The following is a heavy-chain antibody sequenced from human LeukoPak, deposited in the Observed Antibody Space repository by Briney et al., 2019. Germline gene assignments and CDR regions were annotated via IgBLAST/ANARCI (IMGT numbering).Heavy chain of an antibody. CDR3: ARGLTKTDAFHI. CDR2: IYYSGNT. J-gene: IGHJ3*02. CDR1: GGSISSSNHY. V-gene: IGHV4-39*01. Sequence: PSETLSLTCTVSGGSISSSNHYWGCIRQPPGKGPEWIGSIYYSGNTYYNPSLKSRVTISIDTSKNQLSLNLSSVTAADTAVYYCARGLTKTDAFHIWGQGTMVTVSS. D-gene: IGHD3-3*01.